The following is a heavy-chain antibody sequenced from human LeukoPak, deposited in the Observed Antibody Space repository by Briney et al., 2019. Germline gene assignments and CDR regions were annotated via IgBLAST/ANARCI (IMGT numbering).Heavy chain of an antibody. CDR3: ARGGTARPLDY. J-gene: IGHJ4*02. Sequence: PGRSLRLSCAASGFTFSSYSMNWVRQAPGKGLEWVSYITSSSSTIYYADSVKGRFTISRDNAKNSLYLQMSSLRAEDTAVYYCARGGTARPLDYWGQGTLVTVSS. V-gene: IGHV3-48*01. D-gene: IGHD6-6*01. CDR2: ITSSSSTI. CDR1: GFTFSSYS.